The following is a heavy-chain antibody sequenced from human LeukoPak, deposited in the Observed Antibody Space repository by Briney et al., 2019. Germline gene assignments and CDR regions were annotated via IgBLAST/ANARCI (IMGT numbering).Heavy chain of an antibody. CDR3: ATDKGGTYYGSGGYGVFHY. D-gene: IGHD3-10*01. CDR1: GFAFNNYG. J-gene: IGHJ4*02. CDR2: IRSDGYNK. V-gene: IGHV3-30*02. Sequence: GGSLRLSCTASGFAFNNYGIHWVRQAPGKGLEWVAFIRSDGYNKFYADSVKGRFTISRDNSENTLSLQMNSLRAEDTAVYFCATDKGGTYYGSGGYGVFHYWGQGTLVTVSS.